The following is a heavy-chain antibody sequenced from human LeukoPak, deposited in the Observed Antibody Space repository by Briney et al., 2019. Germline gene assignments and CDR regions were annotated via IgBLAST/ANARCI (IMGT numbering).Heavy chain of an antibody. D-gene: IGHD6-19*01. Sequence: GGSLRLSCAASGFTFISYTMNWVRQAPGKGLEWVSSIGTSSSYIYYADSVKGRFTISRDNAKNSLFLQMNSLRADDTAVYYCARDPGMAVAGRNYFDYWGQGTLVTVSS. V-gene: IGHV3-21*01. CDR3: ARDPGMAVAGRNYFDY. CDR1: GFTFISYT. CDR2: IGTSSSYI. J-gene: IGHJ4*02.